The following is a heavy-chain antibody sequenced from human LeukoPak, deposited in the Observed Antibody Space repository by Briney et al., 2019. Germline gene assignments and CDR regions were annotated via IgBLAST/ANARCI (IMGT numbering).Heavy chain of an antibody. D-gene: IGHD1-26*01. CDR1: GFTFSSYA. V-gene: IGHV3-23*01. J-gene: IGHJ4*02. Sequence: GGSLRLSCAASGFTFSSYAMSWVRQAPGKGLEWVSAISGSGGSTYYADSVKGRFTISRDNSKNTLYLQMNSLRAEDTAVYYCAKATSCSGSYGLYDYWGQGTLVTVSS. CDR3: AKATSCSGSYGLYDY. CDR2: ISGSGGST.